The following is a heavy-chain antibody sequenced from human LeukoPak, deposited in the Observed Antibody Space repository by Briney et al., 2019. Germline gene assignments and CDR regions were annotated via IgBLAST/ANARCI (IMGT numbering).Heavy chain of an antibody. D-gene: IGHD3-3*01. CDR2: IYYSGST. CDR1: GASISSSSYN. V-gene: IGHV4-39*01. Sequence: SETLSLTCTVSGASISSSSYNWGWFRHPPGKGLEGIGSIYYSGSTYYNPSLKSRVTISVDTSKNQFSLKLSSVTAADTAVYYCARLPHYDFWSGYSYYFDYWGQGTLVTVSS. J-gene: IGHJ4*02. CDR3: ARLPHYDFWSGYSYYFDY.